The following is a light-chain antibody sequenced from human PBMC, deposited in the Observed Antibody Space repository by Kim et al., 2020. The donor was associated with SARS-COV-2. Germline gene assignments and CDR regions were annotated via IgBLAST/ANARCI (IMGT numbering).Light chain of an antibody. Sequence: QSVLTQPPSVSGAPGQRVTISCTGSSSNIGAGYDVHWYQQLPGTAPKLVIYVTTNRPSGVPDRFSGSRSGTSASLAITGLQAEDEADYYCQSYDTSLSVVFGGGTRLTVL. V-gene: IGLV1-40*01. CDR3: QSYDTSLSVV. J-gene: IGLJ3*02. CDR2: VTT. CDR1: SSNIGAGYD.